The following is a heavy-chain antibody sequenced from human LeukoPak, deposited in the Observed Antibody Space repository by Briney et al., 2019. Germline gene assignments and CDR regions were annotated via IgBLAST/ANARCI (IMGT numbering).Heavy chain of an antibody. CDR3: ARETSARGVSTH. CDR1: GGPISSYY. D-gene: IGHD3-10*01. CDR2: ISSSSSTI. J-gene: IGHJ4*02. Sequence: ETLSLTCTVSGGPISSYYWSWIRQPPGKGLEWVSYISSSSSTIYYADSVKGRFTISRDNAKNSLYLQMNSLRAEDTAVYYCARETSARGVSTHWGQGTLVTVSS. V-gene: IGHV3-48*01.